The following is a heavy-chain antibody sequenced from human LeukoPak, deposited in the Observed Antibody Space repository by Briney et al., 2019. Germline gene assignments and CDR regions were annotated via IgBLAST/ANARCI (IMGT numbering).Heavy chain of an antibody. J-gene: IGHJ3*02. Sequence: PGRSLTLSCAASGFTFSSYGMHWLRQAPGKGLEWVAVICNDGSNKYYVDYVQGRFTISRDNSKNTLYLQMSSLRAEDTDVYYCARGDYYDSSGYYVSDAFDIWGQGTMVSV. CDR2: ICNDGSNK. V-gene: IGHV3-33*01. CDR3: ARGDYYDSSGYYVSDAFDI. D-gene: IGHD3-22*01. CDR1: GFTFSSYG.